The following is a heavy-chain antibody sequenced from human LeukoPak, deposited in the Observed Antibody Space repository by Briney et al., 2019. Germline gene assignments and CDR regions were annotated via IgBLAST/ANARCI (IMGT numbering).Heavy chain of an antibody. Sequence: GGSLRLSCAASGFTFSNYAMSWVRQAPGKGLEWVSIISGSGYSTYYADSVKGRFTISRDNSKNTLYLQMNSLRAEDTAVYCCAFSRTGTTQSHFDYWGQGTLVTVSS. CDR3: AFSRTGTTQSHFDY. CDR2: ISGSGYST. CDR1: GFTFSNYA. J-gene: IGHJ4*02. D-gene: IGHD1-1*01. V-gene: IGHV3-23*01.